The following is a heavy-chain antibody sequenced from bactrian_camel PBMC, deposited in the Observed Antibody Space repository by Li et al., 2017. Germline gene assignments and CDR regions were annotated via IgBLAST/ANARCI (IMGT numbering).Heavy chain of an antibody. J-gene: IGHJ4*01. D-gene: IGHD5*01. CDR2: ISRGGSR. V-gene: IGHV3S40*01. CDR3: AAKRKCGLRTDDVNY. CDR1: GFTFSSVY. Sequence: VQLVASGGGLVQPGGSLRLSCAASGFTFSSVYMAWVRQAPGKERGGVAVISRGGSRWYADSVAGRFTISQDNAKVYLQMKSLSPEDTGIYYCAAKRKCGLRTDDVNYWGQGTQVTVS.